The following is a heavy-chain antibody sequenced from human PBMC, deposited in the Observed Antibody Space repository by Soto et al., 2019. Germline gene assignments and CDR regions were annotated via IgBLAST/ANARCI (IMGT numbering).Heavy chain of an antibody. Sequence: PSETLSLTCTVSGDSISTSNYYWGWIRQPPGKGLEWIGSIYHSGSTHYNPSLKSRVIISVDTSKNQFSLNLSSVTAADTALYYCARPRGYFGYFYGMDVWGQGTTVTVSS. J-gene: IGHJ6*02. D-gene: IGHD5-18*01. CDR3: ARPRGYFGYFYGMDV. V-gene: IGHV4-39*01. CDR1: GDSISTSNYY. CDR2: IYHSGST.